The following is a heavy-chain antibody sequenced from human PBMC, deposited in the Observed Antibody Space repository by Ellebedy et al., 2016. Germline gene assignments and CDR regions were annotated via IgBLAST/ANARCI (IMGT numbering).Heavy chain of an antibody. CDR3: ARDEAPSSSPGRWFDL. CDR1: RFTFSIYS. J-gene: IGHJ5*02. V-gene: IGHV3-21*01. CDR2: ISATSRNV. D-gene: IGHD6-6*01. Sequence: GESLKISCAASRFTFSIYSMNWVRQAPGKGLEWVSSISATSRNVYYGDSVKGRFITSRDNAKNSLFLQMDSLRAEDTAVYYCARDEAPSSSPGRWFDLWGPGTLVIVSS.